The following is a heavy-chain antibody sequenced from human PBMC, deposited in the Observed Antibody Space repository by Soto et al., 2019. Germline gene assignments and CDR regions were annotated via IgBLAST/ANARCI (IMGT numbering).Heavy chain of an antibody. Sequence: SETRSLSCAVSGGSISRSTCGGWFRQPPGKGLEWIGEIYHSGSTNYNPSLKSRVTISVDKSKNQFSLKLSSVTAADTAVDYCARSFGVAAAGPFDYWGQGTLVT. D-gene: IGHD6-13*01. CDR3: ARSFGVAAAGPFDY. CDR2: IYHSGST. J-gene: IGHJ4*02. CDR1: GGSISRSTC. V-gene: IGHV4-4*02.